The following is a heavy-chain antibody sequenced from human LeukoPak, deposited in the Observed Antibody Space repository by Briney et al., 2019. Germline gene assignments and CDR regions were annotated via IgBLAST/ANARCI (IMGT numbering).Heavy chain of an antibody. CDR2: IYPGDSDT. D-gene: IGHD3-3*01. CDR1: GYSFTSYW. J-gene: IGHJ3*02. Sequence: GESLKISCKGSGYSFTSYWIGWVRQMPGKGLEWMGIIYPGDSDTRYSPSFQGQVTISADKSISTAYLQWSSLKASDTAMYYCARPFRGITIFGVVTTYAAFDIWGQGTMVTVSS. V-gene: IGHV5-51*01. CDR3: ARPFRGITIFGVVTTYAAFDI.